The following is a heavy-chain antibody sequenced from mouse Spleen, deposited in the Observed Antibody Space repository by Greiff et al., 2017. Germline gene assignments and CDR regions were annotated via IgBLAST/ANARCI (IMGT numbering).Heavy chain of an antibody. CDR3: ARDSYDGYHLYAMDY. CDR2: IWGDGST. J-gene: IGHJ4*01. V-gene: IGHV2-6-7*01. CDR1: GFSLTGYG. Sequence: VQLKESGPGLVAPSQSLSITCTVSGFSLTGYGVNWVRQPPGKGLEWLGMIWGDGSTDYNSALKSRLSISKDNSKSQVFLKMNSLQTDDTARYYCARDSYDGYHLYAMDYWGQGTSVTVSS. D-gene: IGHD2-3*01.